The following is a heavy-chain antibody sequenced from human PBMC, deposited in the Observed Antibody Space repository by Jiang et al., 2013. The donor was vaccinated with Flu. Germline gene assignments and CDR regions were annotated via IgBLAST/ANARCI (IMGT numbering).Heavy chain of an antibody. V-gene: IGHV3-7*03. D-gene: IGHD3-3*01. CDR3: ARNADPLSYYDFWSGHDAFDI. CDR1: GFTFSSYW. CDR2: IKQDGSEK. Sequence: RLSCAASGFTFSSYWMSWVRQAPGKGLEWVANIKQDGSEKYYVDSVKGRFTISRDNAKNSLYLQMNSLRAEDTAVYYCARNADPLSYYDFWSGHDAFDIWGQGTMVTVSS. J-gene: IGHJ3*02.